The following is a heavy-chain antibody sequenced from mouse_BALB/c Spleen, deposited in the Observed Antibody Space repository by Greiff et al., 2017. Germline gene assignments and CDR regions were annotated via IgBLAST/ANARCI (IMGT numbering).Heavy chain of an antibody. Sequence: EVQLQQSGAELVRSGASVKLSCTASGFNIKDYYMHWVKQRPEQGLEWIGWIDPENGDTEYAPKFQGKATMTADTSSNTAYLQLSSLTSEDTAVYYCNAILWDYYAMDYWGQGTSVTVSS. CDR3: NAILWDYYAMDY. D-gene: IGHD1-1*01. J-gene: IGHJ4*01. V-gene: IGHV14-4*02. CDR1: GFNIKDYY. CDR2: IDPENGDT.